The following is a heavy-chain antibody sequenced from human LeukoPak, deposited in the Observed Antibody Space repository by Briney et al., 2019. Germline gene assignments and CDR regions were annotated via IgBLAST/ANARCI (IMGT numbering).Heavy chain of an antibody. V-gene: IGHV3-74*01. J-gene: IGHJ4*02. D-gene: IGHD3-22*01. CDR2: INSDGSST. Sequence: QPGGSLRLSCAASGFTFSSYWMHWVRQAPGKGLVWVSRINSDGSSTSYADSVKGRFTISRDNAKNTLYLQMNSLRAEDTAVYYCARDYYDSSGYFDGLNYRGQGTLVTVSS. CDR1: GFTFSSYW. CDR3: ARDYYDSSGYFDGLNY.